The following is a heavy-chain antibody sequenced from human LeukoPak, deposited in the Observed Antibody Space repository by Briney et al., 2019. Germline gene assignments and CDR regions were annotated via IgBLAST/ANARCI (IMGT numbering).Heavy chain of an antibody. V-gene: IGHV3-30*18. CDR1: GFTFSNYG. CDR3: AKRGEHSSGSYYVDY. CDR2: ISYDGSTK. Sequence: GGSLRLSCAASGFTFSNYGMNWVRQAPGKGLEWVTFISYDGSTKYYADSAKGRFTISRDNSKNTLYLQMNSLRAEDTAVYYCAKRGEHSSGSYYVDYWGQGALVSVSS. D-gene: IGHD6-19*01. J-gene: IGHJ4*02.